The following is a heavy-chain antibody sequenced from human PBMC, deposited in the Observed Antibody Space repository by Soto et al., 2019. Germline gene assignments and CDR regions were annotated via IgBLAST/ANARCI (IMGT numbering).Heavy chain of an antibody. Sequence: PGESLKISCKGSGYSFTNYWIGWVRQMPGKGLEWMGIIYPVDSDTRYSPSFQGQVTISADKSISTAYLQWSSLQASDSAMYFCARASGAPSYYAMDVWRQGTTVTVSS. CDR1: GYSFTNYW. CDR2: IYPVDSDT. CDR3: ARASGAPSYYAMDV. J-gene: IGHJ6*02. D-gene: IGHD6-19*01. V-gene: IGHV5-51*01.